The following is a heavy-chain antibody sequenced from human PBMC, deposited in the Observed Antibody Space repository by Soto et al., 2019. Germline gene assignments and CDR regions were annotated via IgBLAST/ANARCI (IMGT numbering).Heavy chain of an antibody. J-gene: IGHJ3*02. CDR2: IRSKANTYAT. D-gene: IGHD2-15*01. CDR3: TRTPYSGNSYDVFDI. Sequence: GGSLRLSCATSGFTFSASALHWVRQASGKGLEWVGRIRSKANTYATAYAASVKGRFTISRDDSKNTAYLQMSSLQTEDTALYYCTRTPYSGNSYDVFDIWGQGIMVTVSS. CDR1: GFTFSASA. V-gene: IGHV3-73*01.